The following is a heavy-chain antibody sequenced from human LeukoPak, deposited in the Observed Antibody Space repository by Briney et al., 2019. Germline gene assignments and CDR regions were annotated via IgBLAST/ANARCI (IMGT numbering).Heavy chain of an antibody. CDR3: AKDIPPYGDYADWFDP. V-gene: IGHV3-30*02. D-gene: IGHD4-17*01. Sequence: GGSLRLSCAASGFTFSSYGMHWVRQAPGKGLEWVAFIRYDGSNKYYADSVKGRFTISRDNSKNTLYLQMNSLRAEDTAMYYCAKDIPPYGDYADWFDPWGQGTLVTVSS. CDR1: GFTFSSYG. CDR2: IRYDGSNK. J-gene: IGHJ5*02.